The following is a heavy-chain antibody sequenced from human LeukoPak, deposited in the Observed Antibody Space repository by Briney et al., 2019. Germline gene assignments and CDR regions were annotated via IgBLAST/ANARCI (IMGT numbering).Heavy chain of an antibody. D-gene: IGHD6-19*01. CDR1: GFTFSSYW. V-gene: IGHV3-7*01. Sequence: PGGSLRLSCAASGFTFSSYWMSWVRQAPGKGLEWVANIKQDGSEKYYVDSVKGRFTISRDNAKNSLYLQMNSLRAEDTAVYYCARVSESSGWDNWFDPWGQGTLVTVSS. CDR3: ARVSESSGWDNWFDP. CDR2: IKQDGSEK. J-gene: IGHJ5*02.